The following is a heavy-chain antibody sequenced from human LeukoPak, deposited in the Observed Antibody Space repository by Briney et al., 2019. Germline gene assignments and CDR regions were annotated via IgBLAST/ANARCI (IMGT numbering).Heavy chain of an antibody. CDR1: GYTFAGYH. CDR3: ARDHYDSSDYYSYHYYMDV. J-gene: IGHJ6*03. CDR2: IDPNSGGT. D-gene: IGHD3-22*01. V-gene: IGHV1-2*02. Sequence: ASVKVSCKTSGYTFAGYHIHWVRQAPGQGLEWMGWIDPNSGGTYYAEKFQGRVTMTRDTSITTVYLELSRLRSDDTAVYFCARDHYDSSDYYSYHYYMDVWGKGTTVTISS.